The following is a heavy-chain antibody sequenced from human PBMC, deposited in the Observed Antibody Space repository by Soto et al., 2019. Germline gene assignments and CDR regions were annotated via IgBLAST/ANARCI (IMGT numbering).Heavy chain of an antibody. Sequence: ASVKVSCKASGYTFTGYYMHWVRQAPGQGLEWMGWINPNSGGTNYAQKFQGRVTMTRDTSISTAYMELSRLRSDDTAVYYCARCQLDYYYYVMDVWGQGTTVTVSS. CDR1: GYTFTGYY. J-gene: IGHJ6*02. CDR3: ARCQLDYYYYVMDV. CDR2: INPNSGGT. V-gene: IGHV1-2*02.